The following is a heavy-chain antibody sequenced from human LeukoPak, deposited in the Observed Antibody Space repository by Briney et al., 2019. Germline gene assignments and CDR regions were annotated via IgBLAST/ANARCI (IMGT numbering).Heavy chain of an antibody. D-gene: IGHD3-16*02. CDR1: GGSISSSSYY. J-gene: IGHJ4*02. CDR3: ARDRRFIDY. CDR2: IYYSGST. V-gene: IGHV4-39*02. Sequence: PSETLSLTCTVSGGSISSSSYYWGWIRQPPGKGLEWIGSIYYSGSTYYNPSLKSRVTISVDTSKNQFSLKLSSVTAADTAVYYCARDRRFIDYWGQGTLVTVSS.